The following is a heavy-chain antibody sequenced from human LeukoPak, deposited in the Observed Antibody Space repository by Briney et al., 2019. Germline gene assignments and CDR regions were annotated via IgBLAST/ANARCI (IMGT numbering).Heavy chain of an antibody. CDR3: ARIEMATINAFDI. D-gene: IGHD5-24*01. V-gene: IGHV4-39*01. CDR1: GGSISSSSYY. J-gene: IGHJ3*02. Sequence: SETLSLTCTVSGGSISSSSYYWGWLRQPPGKGLERIGSIYYSGSTYYNPSLKSRVTISVDTSKNQFSLKLSSVTAADTAVYYCARIEMATINAFDIWGQGTMVTVSS. CDR2: IYYSGST.